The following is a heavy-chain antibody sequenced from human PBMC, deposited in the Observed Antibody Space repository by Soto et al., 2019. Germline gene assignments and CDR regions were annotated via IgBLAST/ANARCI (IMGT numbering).Heavy chain of an antibody. J-gene: IGHJ6*02. CDR1: GCTFISYA. Sequence: SVKVSCKAAGCTFISYAISWVRQAPGQGLEWMGGIIPIFGTANYAQKFQGRVTITADESTSTAYMELGSLRSEDTAVYYCASGLSIVGAALGVYYYYGMDVWGQGTTVTVSS. CDR2: IIPIFGTA. D-gene: IGHD1-26*01. CDR3: ASGLSIVGAALGVYYYYGMDV. V-gene: IGHV1-69*13.